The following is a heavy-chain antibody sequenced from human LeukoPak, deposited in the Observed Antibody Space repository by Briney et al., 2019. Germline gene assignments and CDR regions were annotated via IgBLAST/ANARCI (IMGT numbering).Heavy chain of an antibody. V-gene: IGHV4-34*01. CDR2: INHSGST. J-gene: IGHJ4*02. Sequence: KSSETLSLTCAVYGGSFSGYYWSWIRQPPGKGLEWIGEINHSGSTNYNPSLKSRVTISVDTSKNQFSLKLSSVTAADTAVYYCARRRKYYDILTGYYKHFDYWGQGTLVTVSS. CDR3: ARRRKYYDILTGYYKHFDY. D-gene: IGHD3-9*01. CDR1: GGSFSGYY.